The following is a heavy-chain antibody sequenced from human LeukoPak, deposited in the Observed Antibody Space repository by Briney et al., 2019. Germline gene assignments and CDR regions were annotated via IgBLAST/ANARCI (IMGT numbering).Heavy chain of an antibody. CDR3: ATVTDCYGSGSFDY. Sequence: ASVKVSCKVSGYTLTELSMHWVRQAPGKGLEWMGGFDPEDGETIYAQRFQGRVTMTEDTSTDTAYMELSSLRSEDTAVYYCATVTDCYGSGSFDYWGQGTLVTVSS. V-gene: IGHV1-24*01. CDR1: GYTLTELS. D-gene: IGHD3-10*01. CDR2: FDPEDGET. J-gene: IGHJ4*02.